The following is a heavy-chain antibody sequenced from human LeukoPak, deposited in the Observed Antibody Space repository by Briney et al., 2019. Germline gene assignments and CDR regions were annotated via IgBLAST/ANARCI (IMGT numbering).Heavy chain of an antibody. V-gene: IGHV3-11*01. CDR1: GFTFSDYY. J-gene: IGHJ6*03. CDR2: ISSSGSTI. CDR3: ARATTVTTFIYYYYYMDV. D-gene: IGHD4-17*01. Sequence: KPGGSLRLSCAASGFTFSDYYMSWIRQAPGKGLEWVSYISSSGSTIYYADSVKGRFTISRDNAKNSLYLQMNSLRAEDTAVYYCARATTVTTFIYYYYYMDVWGKGTTVTISS.